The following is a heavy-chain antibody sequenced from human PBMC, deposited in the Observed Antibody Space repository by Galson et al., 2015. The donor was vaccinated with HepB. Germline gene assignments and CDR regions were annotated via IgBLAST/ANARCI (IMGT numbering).Heavy chain of an antibody. V-gene: IGHV1-46*01. CDR2: INPRGGST. Sequence: SVKVSCKASGYIFTTYHMHWVRQAPGQGPEWMGIINPRGGSTNYAQKFQGRVTMTRDTSTSTVYMELSSLRFEDTAVYYCTRAPADAAMVRYLAVGVGEFDYWGQGTLVTVSS. CDR1: GYIFTTYH. CDR3: TRAPADAAMVRYLAVGVGEFDY. D-gene: IGHD5-18*01. J-gene: IGHJ4*02.